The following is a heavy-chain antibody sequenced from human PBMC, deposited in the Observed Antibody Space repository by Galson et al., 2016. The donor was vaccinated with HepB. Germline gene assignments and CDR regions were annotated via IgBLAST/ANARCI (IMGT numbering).Heavy chain of an antibody. J-gene: IGHJ4*02. CDR1: GGSFTGYY. V-gene: IGHV4-34*01. D-gene: IGHD5-24*01. Sequence: ETLSLTCGVYGGSFTGYYCNWFRQPPGMGLEWIGEIHPSGSTSYHPSLGSRVTISLDTSKNQFSLKVDSVTAADTAVYFCSRGLDAYKAGNYWGQGTLVTVAA. CDR3: SRGLDAYKAGNY. CDR2: IHPSGST.